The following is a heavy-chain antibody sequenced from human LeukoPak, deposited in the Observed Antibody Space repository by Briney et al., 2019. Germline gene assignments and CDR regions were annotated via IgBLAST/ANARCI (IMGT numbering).Heavy chain of an antibody. J-gene: IGHJ4*02. CDR3: AKQGNYGDYHFDY. Sequence: SGGSLRLSCAASGFTFSSYAMSWVRQAPGKGLEWVSAISGSGGSTYYADSVKGRFTISRDNSKNTLYLQMNSLRAEDTAVHYCAKQGNYGDYHFDYWGQGTLVTVSS. D-gene: IGHD4-17*01. CDR2: ISGSGGST. CDR1: GFTFSSYA. V-gene: IGHV3-23*01.